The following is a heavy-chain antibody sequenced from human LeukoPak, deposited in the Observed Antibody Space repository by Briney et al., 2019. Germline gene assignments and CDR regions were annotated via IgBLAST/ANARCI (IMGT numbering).Heavy chain of an antibody. J-gene: IGHJ4*02. CDR2: INHSGST. Sequence: SETLSLTCAVYGGSFSGYYWSWIRQPPGKGLEWIGEINHSGSTNYNPSLKSRVTISVDTSKNQFSLKLSSVTAADTAVYYCARQQDTAMILFDCWGQGTLVTVSS. D-gene: IGHD5-18*01. CDR3: ARQQDTAMILFDC. CDR1: GGSFSGYY. V-gene: IGHV4-34*01.